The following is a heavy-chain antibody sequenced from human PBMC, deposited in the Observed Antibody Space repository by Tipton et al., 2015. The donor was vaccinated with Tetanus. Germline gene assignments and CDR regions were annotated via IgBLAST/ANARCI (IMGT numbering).Heavy chain of an antibody. J-gene: IGHJ6*04. V-gene: IGHV3-23*01. Sequence: SLRLSCAASGFTFKSYTMNWLRQVPGNGLEWVAAISGSRLTPYYADSLKGRFTISRDNSKNTLSLQLNSLRADDTAIYYCAKEALGVLNLWGKGTTVIVSS. CDR2: ISGSRLTP. CDR1: GFTFKSYT. CDR3: AKEALGVLNL. D-gene: IGHD1-14*01.